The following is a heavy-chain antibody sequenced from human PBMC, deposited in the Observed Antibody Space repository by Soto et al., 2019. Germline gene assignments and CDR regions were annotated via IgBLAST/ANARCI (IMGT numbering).Heavy chain of an antibody. Sequence: SETLSLTCAVSGGSISSSSWWSWVRQPPGKGLEWIGEIYHSGSTNYNPSLKSRVTISVDKSKNKFSLKLSSVTAADTAVYYCACSSDSSGYYPRWYYYGMDVWGQGTTVTVSS. V-gene: IGHV4-4*02. CDR2: IYHSGST. D-gene: IGHD3-22*01. J-gene: IGHJ6*02. CDR3: ACSSDSSGYYPRWYYYGMDV. CDR1: GGSISSSSW.